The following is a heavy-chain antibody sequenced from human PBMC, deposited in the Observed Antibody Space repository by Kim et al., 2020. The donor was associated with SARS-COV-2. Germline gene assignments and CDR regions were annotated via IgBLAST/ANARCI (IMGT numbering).Heavy chain of an antibody. Sequence: ASVKVSCKASGYNFKSYVMNWVRQAPGQGLEWMGWINTNTGNPTYALGFTGRFVFSLDTSVTTAYLQISSLKAEDTAVYYCARDFRPQELLWFGDLSGGPFDIWGQGTIVTVSS. V-gene: IGHV7-4-1*02. CDR3: ARDFRPQELLWFGDLSGGPFDI. D-gene: IGHD3-10*01. CDR1: GYNFKSYV. J-gene: IGHJ3*02. CDR2: INTNTGNP.